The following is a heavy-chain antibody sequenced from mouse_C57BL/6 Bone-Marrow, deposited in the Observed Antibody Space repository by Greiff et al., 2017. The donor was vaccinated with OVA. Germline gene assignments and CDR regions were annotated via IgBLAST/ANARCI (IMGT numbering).Heavy chain of an antibody. CDR3: AHYDGYHWYFDV. V-gene: IGHV1-52*01. CDR1: GYTFTSYW. J-gene: IGHJ1*03. D-gene: IGHD2-3*01. Sequence: QVQLQQPGAELVRPGSSVKLSCKASGYTFTSYWMHWVKQRPIQGLEWIGNIDPSDSETHYNQKFKDKATLTVDKSSSTAYMQLSSLTSEDSAVYYCAHYDGYHWYFDVWGTGTTVTVSS. CDR2: IDPSDSET.